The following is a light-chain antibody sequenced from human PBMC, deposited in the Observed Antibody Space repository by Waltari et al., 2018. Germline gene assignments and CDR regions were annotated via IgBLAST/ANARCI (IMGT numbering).Light chain of an antibody. V-gene: IGKV1-5*01. J-gene: IGKJ3*01. CDR3: QQYNSYSPEVT. Sequence: DIQMTQSPSTLSASVGDRVTITCRASQSISSWFAWYQQKPGKAPKLLIYDASSLESGVPSRFSGSGSGTEFTLTISSLQPDDFATYYCQQYNSYSPEVTFGPGTKVDIK. CDR1: QSISSW. CDR2: DAS.